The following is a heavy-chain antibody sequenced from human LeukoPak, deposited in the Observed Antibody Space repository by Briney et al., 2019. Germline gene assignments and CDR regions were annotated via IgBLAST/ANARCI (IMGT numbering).Heavy chain of an antibody. CDR1: GSTFSSFG. V-gene: IGHV3-30*02. D-gene: IGHD3-22*01. CDR3: AKDASSGFEY. J-gene: IGHJ4*02. Sequence: PGGSLRLSCAASGSTFSSFGMHWVRQAPGKGLEWVAFIRYDGNNEYYADSVKGRFTISRDNSKNTLFLQTNSLRAEDTAVYYCAKDASSGFEYWGQGTLVSVSS. CDR2: IRYDGNNE.